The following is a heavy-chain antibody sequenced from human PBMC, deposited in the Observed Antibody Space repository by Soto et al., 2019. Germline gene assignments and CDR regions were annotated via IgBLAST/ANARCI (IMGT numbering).Heavy chain of an antibody. CDR1: GGTFRSYA. V-gene: IGHV1-69*04. Sequence: SVKVSWKASGGTFRSYASSWVRQAPGQGLEWMGRIIPILGITNYAQKFQERVTITRDMSTSTAYMELSSLRSEDTAVYYCAAGLALTVTTPYWGQGTLVTVSS. D-gene: IGHD4-17*01. CDR2: IIPILGIT. J-gene: IGHJ4*02. CDR3: AAGLALTVTTPY.